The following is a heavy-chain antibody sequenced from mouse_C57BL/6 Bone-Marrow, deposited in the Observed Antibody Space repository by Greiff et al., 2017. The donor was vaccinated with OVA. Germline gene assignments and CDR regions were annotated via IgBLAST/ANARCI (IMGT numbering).Heavy chain of an antibody. CDR2: IYPGSGST. CDR1: GYTFTSYW. J-gene: IGHJ3*01. V-gene: IGHV1-55*01. Sequence: QVQLQQPGAELVKPGASVKMSCKASGYTFTSYWITWVKQRPGQGLEWIGDIYPGSGSTNYNEKFKSKATLTVDTSSSTAYMQLSSLTSEDSAVYYCARPDDGYYLAGFAYWGQGTLVTVSA. D-gene: IGHD2-3*01. CDR3: ARPDDGYYLAGFAY.